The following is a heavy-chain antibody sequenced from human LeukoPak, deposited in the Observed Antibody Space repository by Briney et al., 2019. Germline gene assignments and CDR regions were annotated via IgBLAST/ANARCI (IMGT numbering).Heavy chain of an antibody. CDR3: VREQFSHTSNYFDN. J-gene: IGHJ4*02. V-gene: IGHV3-43*02. CDR1: GFMFDDYA. D-gene: IGHD5-24*01. CDR2: IRGDGVS. Sequence: EPLRISCAASGFMFDDYAMHWVRQVPGRGLEWVSLIRGDGVSSFADSVKCRFTISRDNNNSSLSLQMRRLTTEDTAFYYCVREQFSHTSNYFDNWGQGILVTVSS.